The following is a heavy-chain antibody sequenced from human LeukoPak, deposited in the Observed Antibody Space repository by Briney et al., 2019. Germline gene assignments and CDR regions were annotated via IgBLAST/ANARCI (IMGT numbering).Heavy chain of an antibody. V-gene: IGHV3-7*01. Sequence: PGGSLRLSCAVSGFTSSRYWMSWVRQAPGEGPEWVANIKQDGSEEYYVDSVKGRFTISRDNAMESLYLQMNSLRAEDTAVYYCARGPLGYCSTGSCAFDVWGQGTMVIVSS. CDR1: GFTSSRYW. CDR3: ARGPLGYCSTGSCAFDV. CDR2: IKQDGSEE. J-gene: IGHJ3*01. D-gene: IGHD2-15*01.